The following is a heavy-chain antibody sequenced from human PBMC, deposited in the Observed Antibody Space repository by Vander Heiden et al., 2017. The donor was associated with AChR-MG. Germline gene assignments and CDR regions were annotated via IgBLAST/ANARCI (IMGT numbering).Heavy chain of an antibody. D-gene: IGHD3-22*01. J-gene: IGHJ3*02. CDR2: INPNSGGT. V-gene: IGHV1-2*02. Sequence: QVQLVKSGAEVKKPGASVKVSCKASGYTFTGYYMHWVRQAPGQGLEWMGWINPNSGGTNYAQKFQGRVTMTRDTSISTAYMELSRLRSDDTAVYYCARNWYYDSSGYYPDDAFDIWGQGTMVTVSS. CDR3: ARNWYYDSSGYYPDDAFDI. CDR1: GYTFTGYY.